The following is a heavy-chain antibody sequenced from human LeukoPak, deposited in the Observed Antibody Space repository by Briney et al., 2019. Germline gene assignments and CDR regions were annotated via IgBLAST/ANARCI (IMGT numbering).Heavy chain of an antibody. CDR3: ATGYSGYDCFDY. CDR2: INPSGGST. Sequence: GASVKVSCKASGYTFTSYYMHWVRQAPGQGLEWMGIINPSGGSTSYAQKFQGRVTMTEDTSTDTAYMELSSLRSEDTAVYYCATGYSGYDCFDYWGQGTLVTVSS. CDR1: GYTFTSYY. J-gene: IGHJ4*02. D-gene: IGHD5-12*01. V-gene: IGHV1-46*01.